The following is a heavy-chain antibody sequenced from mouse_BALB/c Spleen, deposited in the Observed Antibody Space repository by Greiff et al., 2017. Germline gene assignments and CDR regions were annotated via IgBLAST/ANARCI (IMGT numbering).Heavy chain of an antibody. J-gene: IGHJ2*01. CDR2: ISSGGSYT. D-gene: IGHD2-14*01. CDR1: GFTFSSYG. CDR3: ARRRYMTSFDY. Sequence: EVHLVESGGDLVKPGGSLKLSCAASGFTFSSYGMSWVRQTPDKRLEWVATISSGGSYTYYPDSVKGRFTISRDNAKNTLYLQMSSLKSEDTAMYYCARRRYMTSFDYWGQGTTLTVSS. V-gene: IGHV5-6*01.